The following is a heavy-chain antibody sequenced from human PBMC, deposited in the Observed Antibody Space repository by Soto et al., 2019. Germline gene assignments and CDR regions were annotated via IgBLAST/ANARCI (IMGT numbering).Heavy chain of an antibody. V-gene: IGHV3-13*01. CDR1: AFIFSGSA. CDR2: IGTAGDT. CDR3: ARVSRDYDFWSGYYRYYYTDV. J-gene: IGHJ6*03. Sequence: PGGSLRLSCAASAFIFSGSAMHWVRQASGKGLEWVSAIGTAGDTYYPGSVKGRFTISRENAKNSLYLQMNSLRAGDTAVYYCARVSRDYDFWSGYYRYYYTDVWGKGTTVIVSS. D-gene: IGHD3-3*01.